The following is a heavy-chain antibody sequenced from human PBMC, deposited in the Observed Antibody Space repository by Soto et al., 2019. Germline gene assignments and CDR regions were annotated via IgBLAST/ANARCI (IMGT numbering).Heavy chain of an antibody. J-gene: IGHJ3*02. V-gene: IGHV4-34*01. CDR3: AISYITNDAFDI. D-gene: IGHD1-1*01. CDR1: SGPFSGYY. CDR2: ISHSGST. Sequence: QVQLQQRSAGLLKPSETLSLTCAVSSGPFSGYYWSWIRQSPGKGVEWIGEISHSGSTNYNPSLKSRVTISVDTSKNQFSLKLSSVTAAVTAVYYCAISYITNDAFDIWGQGTLVTVSS.